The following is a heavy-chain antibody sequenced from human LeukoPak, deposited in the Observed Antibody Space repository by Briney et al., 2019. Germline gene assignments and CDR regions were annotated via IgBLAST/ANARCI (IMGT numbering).Heavy chain of an antibody. D-gene: IGHD3-10*01. V-gene: IGHV3-48*01. CDR2: ISSGSSTI. CDR1: GFTFSSYS. J-gene: IGHJ6*04. CDR3: ARGGVLWFGELIV. Sequence: GGSLRLSCAASGFTFSSYSMNWVRQAPGKGLEWVSYISSGSSTIYYADSVKGRFTISRDNAKNSLYLQMNSLRAEDTAVYYCARGGVLWFGELIVWGKGTTVTVSS.